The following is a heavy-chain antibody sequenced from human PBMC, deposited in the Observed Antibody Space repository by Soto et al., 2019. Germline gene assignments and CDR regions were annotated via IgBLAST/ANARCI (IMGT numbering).Heavy chain of an antibody. CDR3: ARRGCSSSGYYYYAMDV. V-gene: IGHV4-31*03. Sequence: QVQLQESGPGLVKPSQTLSLTCSVSSDSMNSGGYYWSWIRQHPGKGLAWIGYIYSNGDTYYNPSLKIRVTISVDTSKNYFSLNLTSVTAADTAVYYCARRGCSSSGYYYYAMDVWGQGTTVTVS. D-gene: IGHD6-6*01. CDR1: SDSMNSGGYY. J-gene: IGHJ6*02. CDR2: IYSNGDT.